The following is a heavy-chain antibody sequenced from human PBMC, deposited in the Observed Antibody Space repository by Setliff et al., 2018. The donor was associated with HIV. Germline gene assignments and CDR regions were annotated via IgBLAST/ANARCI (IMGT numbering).Heavy chain of an antibody. J-gene: IGHJ3*02. CDR1: GHTLTSYG. Sequence: GASVKVSCKASGHTLTSYGISWVRQAPGQGLEWMGWISVYNDDTSYAQKFQGRVTMTTDTSTGTAYMELRSLRSDDTAMYYCARDVSGSYQLDAFDIWGQGTMVTVSS. D-gene: IGHD1-26*01. V-gene: IGHV1-18*01. CDR3: ARDVSGSYQLDAFDI. CDR2: ISVYNDDT.